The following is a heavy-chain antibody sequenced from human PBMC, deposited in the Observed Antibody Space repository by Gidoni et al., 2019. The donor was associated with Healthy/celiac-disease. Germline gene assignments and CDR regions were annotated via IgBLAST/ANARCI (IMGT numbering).Heavy chain of an antibody. CDR1: GGSMSSGSYY. D-gene: IGHD3-22*01. J-gene: IGHJ4*02. CDR3: ARSSSSGYYYNY. V-gene: IGHV4-61*02. Sequence: QVQLQESGPGLVKPSQTLSLTCTVSGGSMSSGSYYWSWIRQPAGKGLEWIGRIYTSGSTNYNPSLKSRVTISVDTSKNQFSLKLSSVTAADTAVYYCARSSSSGYYYNYWGQGTLVTVSS. CDR2: IYTSGST.